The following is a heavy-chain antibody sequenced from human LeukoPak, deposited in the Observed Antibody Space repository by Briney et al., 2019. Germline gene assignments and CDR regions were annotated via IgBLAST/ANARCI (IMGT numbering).Heavy chain of an antibody. CDR3: ARGYGDNSGAFDI. CDR2: IYYSGRT. Sequence: KPSETLSLTCTVSGGSIMVAAYSWSWIRQPPGKGLEWIGYIYYSGRTYYNSSLKRRVTISLDRSKNQFSLKLSSVTAADTAVYFCARGYGDNSGAFDIWGQGTLVTVSS. J-gene: IGHJ3*02. D-gene: IGHD4-23*01. CDR1: GGSIMVAAYS. V-gene: IGHV4-30-2*01.